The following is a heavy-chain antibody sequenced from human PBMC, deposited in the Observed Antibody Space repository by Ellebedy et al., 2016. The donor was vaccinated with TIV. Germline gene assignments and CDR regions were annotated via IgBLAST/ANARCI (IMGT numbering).Heavy chain of an antibody. J-gene: IGHJ4*02. D-gene: IGHD2-15*01. CDR2: ISSDGSGI. Sequence: GESLKISCAASGFSFSTYWMHWVRQAPGKGLVWVSRISSDGSGITYADSVKGRVTISRDNAKNTVYLQMNSLRAEDTAVYYCARAAYWHFDYWGQGTLVTVSS. CDR3: ARAAYWHFDY. CDR1: GFSFSTYW. V-gene: IGHV3-74*01.